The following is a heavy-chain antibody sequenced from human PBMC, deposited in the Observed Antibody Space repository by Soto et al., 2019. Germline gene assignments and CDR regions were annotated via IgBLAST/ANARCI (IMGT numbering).Heavy chain of an antibody. D-gene: IGHD6-6*01. V-gene: IGHV3-33*01. CDR2: IWYDGSNK. CDR1: GFTFSSYG. Sequence: GGSLRLSCAASGFTFSSYGMHWVRQAPGKGLEWVAVIWYDGSNKYYADSVKGRFTISRDNSKNTLYLQMNSLRAEDTAVYYCARVRAARPGYYYYGMDVWGQGTTVTVSS. CDR3: ARVRAARPGYYYYGMDV. J-gene: IGHJ6*02.